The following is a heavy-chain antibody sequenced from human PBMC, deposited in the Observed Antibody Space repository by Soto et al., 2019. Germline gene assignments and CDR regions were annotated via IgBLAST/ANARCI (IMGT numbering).Heavy chain of an antibody. V-gene: IGHV3-23*01. J-gene: IGHJ4*02. CDR2: ISGSGGST. CDR1: GVTFGSYA. Sequence: LRLSCAASGVTFGSYAVSWGRQAPGKGLEWVSAISGSGGSTYYADSVKGRFTISRDSSKNTLYLQMNSLRAEDTAVYYCAKLGSSGWAPYYFDYWGQGTLVTVSS. CDR3: AKLGSSGWAPYYFDY. D-gene: IGHD6-19*01.